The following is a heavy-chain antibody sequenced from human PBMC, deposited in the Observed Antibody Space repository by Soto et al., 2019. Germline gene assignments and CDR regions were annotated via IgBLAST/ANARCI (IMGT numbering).Heavy chain of an antibody. D-gene: IGHD5-12*01. CDR1: GFSLNTRGMG. J-gene: IGHJ4*02. Sequence: KESGPTLVKPTQTLTLTCPFSGFSLNTRGMGVGWIRQPPGKALEWLALIFWDDDKRYTPSLKSRLTITKDTPKNKVVLTLTNMDPVDTATYYCTLSSAYSYADYWGQGTLVTVSS. CDR2: IFWDDDK. CDR3: TLSSAYSYADY. V-gene: IGHV2-5*02.